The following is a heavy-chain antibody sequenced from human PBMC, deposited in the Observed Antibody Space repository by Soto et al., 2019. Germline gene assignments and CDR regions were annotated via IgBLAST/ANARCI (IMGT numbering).Heavy chain of an antibody. J-gene: IGHJ6*02. CDR3: ARGGKDDHISYYYYGMDV. D-gene: IGHD2-21*01. CDR2: IIPIFGTA. V-gene: IGHV1-69*13. CDR1: GGTFSSYA. Sequence: ASVKVSCKASGGTFSSYAISWVRQAPGQGLEWMGGIIPIFGTANYAQKFQGRVTITADESTSTAYMELSSLRSEDTAVYYCARGGKDDHISYYYYGMDVWGQGTTVTVSS.